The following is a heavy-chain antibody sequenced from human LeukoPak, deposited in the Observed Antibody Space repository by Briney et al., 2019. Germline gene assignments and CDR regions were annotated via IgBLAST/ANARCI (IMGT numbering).Heavy chain of an antibody. CDR1: GFSFSSYA. Sequence: LAGGALRLSCAASGFSFSSYAMHWVRQPPGKGLEWVAVISYDGSNKYYADSVKGRFTISRDNSKNTLYLQMNSLRAEDTAVYYCARAETDTAMVPPDYWGQGTLVTVSS. CDR3: ARAETDTAMVPPDY. D-gene: IGHD5-18*01. CDR2: ISYDGSNK. J-gene: IGHJ4*02. V-gene: IGHV3-30*04.